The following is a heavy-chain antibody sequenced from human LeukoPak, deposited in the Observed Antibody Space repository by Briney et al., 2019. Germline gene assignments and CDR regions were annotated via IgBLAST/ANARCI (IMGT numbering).Heavy chain of an antibody. CDR1: GGSISSRY. CDR2: IYYRGST. D-gene: IGHD2-2*01. CDR3: ARRQYQLLYMGV. V-gene: IGHV4-59*11. Sequence: SETLSLTCTVSGGSISSRYWSWIRQPPGKGLEWIGYIYYRGSTNYNPSLKSRVTIAVDTSKNQFSLKLSSVTAADTAVYYCARRQYQLLYMGVWGKGTTVTVSS. J-gene: IGHJ6*03.